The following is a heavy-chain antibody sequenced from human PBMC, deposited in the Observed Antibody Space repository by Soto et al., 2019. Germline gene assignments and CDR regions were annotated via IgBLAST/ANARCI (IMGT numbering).Heavy chain of an antibody. V-gene: IGHV1-8*01. J-gene: IGHJ1*01. CDR1: GGTCSAYV. Sequence: SVKLSCKSSGGTCSAYVISWVRQVTGRGLEWMGWMNPKTGNTASAQKFQDRVTMTRITSTTTAYMELSSLTSDDTAVYYCARGLEQSRGTGYYPHLDSWGQATLLTVSS. CDR2: MNPKTGNT. CDR3: ARGLEQSRGTGYYPHLDS. D-gene: IGHD3-9*01.